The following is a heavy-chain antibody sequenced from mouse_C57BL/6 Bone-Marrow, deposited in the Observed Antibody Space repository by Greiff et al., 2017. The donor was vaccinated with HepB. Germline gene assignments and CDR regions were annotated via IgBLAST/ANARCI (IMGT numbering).Heavy chain of an antibody. CDR3: ARHAQDYGRTTWFAY. J-gene: IGHJ3*01. Sequence: EVQLVESGGGLVQPGGSMKLSCAASGFTFSDAWMDWVRQSPEKRLEWVAYISNGGGSTYYPDTVKGRFTISRDNAKNTLYLQMSRLKSEDTAMYYCARHAQDYGRTTWFAYWGQGTLVTVSA. D-gene: IGHD1-1*01. CDR1: GFTFSDAW. CDR2: ISNGGGST. V-gene: IGHV5-12*01.